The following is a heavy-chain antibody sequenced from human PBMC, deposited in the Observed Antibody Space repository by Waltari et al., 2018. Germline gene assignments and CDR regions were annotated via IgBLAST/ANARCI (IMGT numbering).Heavy chain of an antibody. Sequence: QVPLQESGPGLVKPSQTLSLTCTVSGGSIDSGSYYWSWIRQPAGKGLEWIGRIYTSGSTNYNPSLKSRVTISVDTSKNQFSLNLSSVTAADTAVYYCARGPLLSKVDYWGQGTLVTVSS. J-gene: IGHJ4*02. CDR1: GGSIDSGSYY. V-gene: IGHV4-61*02. D-gene: IGHD1-26*01. CDR3: ARGPLLSKVDY. CDR2: IYTSGST.